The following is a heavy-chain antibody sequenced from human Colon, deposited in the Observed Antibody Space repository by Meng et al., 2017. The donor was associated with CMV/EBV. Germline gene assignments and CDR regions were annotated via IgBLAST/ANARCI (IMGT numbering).Heavy chain of an antibody. CDR3: ASRDPLRLGAFDY. Sequence: SETLSLTCTVSGESMRSHYWSWIRQPPGKGLEWMGHVYYSGSATYSPSLRSRVTISVDTSKNQFSLKLSSVTAADTAVYYCASRDPLRLGAFDYWGQGTLVTVSS. D-gene: IGHD3-10*01. CDR1: GESMRSHY. CDR2: VYYSGSA. V-gene: IGHV4-59*11. J-gene: IGHJ4*02.